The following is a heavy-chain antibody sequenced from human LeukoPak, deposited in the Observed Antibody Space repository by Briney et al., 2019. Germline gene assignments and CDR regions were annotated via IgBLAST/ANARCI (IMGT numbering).Heavy chain of an antibody. Sequence: ASVRVSCKASGYTFTNYGFSWVRQAPGQGLEWMGWISTCNGDANYAPKLQDRVTVTADTSTSTAYMELRNLRSDDTAFYYCARDERGSCSSSGCYYFDYWGQGTLVTVS. CDR2: ISTCNGDA. J-gene: IGHJ4*02. CDR1: GYTFTNYG. D-gene: IGHD2-2*01. V-gene: IGHV1-18*01. CDR3: ARDERGSCSSSGCYYFDY.